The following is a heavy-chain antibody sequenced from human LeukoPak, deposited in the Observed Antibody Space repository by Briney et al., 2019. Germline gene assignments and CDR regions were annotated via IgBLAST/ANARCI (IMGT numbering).Heavy chain of an antibody. V-gene: IGHV3-33*01. J-gene: IGHJ6*02. CDR3: SREYFDWSRNYYYGMDV. D-gene: IGHD3-9*01. Sequence: GGCLRLSCAASGFTFNNYGMHWVRQAPGKGLEWMALIWYDGSNKYYADSVKGRFTISRDNSKNTLYLQMNSLRAEDTAVYYCSREYFDWSRNYYYGMDVWGQGTTVTVSS. CDR1: GFTFNNYG. CDR2: IWYDGSNK.